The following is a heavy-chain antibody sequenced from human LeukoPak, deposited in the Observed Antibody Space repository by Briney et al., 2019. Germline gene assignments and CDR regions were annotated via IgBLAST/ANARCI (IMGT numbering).Heavy chain of an antibody. Sequence: PSETLSLTCTVSGGSISSSNYYWDWIRQPPGTGLEWIGSIYYSGNTYYNPSLKSRVTISIDTSKNQFSLRLSSVTAADTARYYCAKDAGVVVAATPNYFDYWGQGTLVTVSS. J-gene: IGHJ4*02. V-gene: IGHV4-39*07. CDR1: GGSISSSNYY. CDR2: IYYSGNT. D-gene: IGHD2-15*01. CDR3: AKDAGVVVAATPNYFDY.